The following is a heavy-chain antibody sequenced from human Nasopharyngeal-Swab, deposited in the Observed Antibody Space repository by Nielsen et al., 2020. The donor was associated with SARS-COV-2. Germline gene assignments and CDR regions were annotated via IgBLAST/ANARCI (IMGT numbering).Heavy chain of an antibody. CDR2: IYYSGST. Sequence: SETLSLTCTVSGGPISSYYWSWIRQPPGKGLEWIGYIYYSGSTNYNPSLKSRVTISVDTSKNQFSLKLSSVTAADTAVYYCASYTVTTYHAFDIWGQGTMVTVSS. CDR3: ASYTVTTYHAFDI. CDR1: GGPISSYY. V-gene: IGHV4-59*08. J-gene: IGHJ3*02. D-gene: IGHD4-17*01.